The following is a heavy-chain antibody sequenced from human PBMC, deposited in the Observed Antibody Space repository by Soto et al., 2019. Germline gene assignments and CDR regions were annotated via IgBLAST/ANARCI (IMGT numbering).Heavy chain of an antibody. J-gene: IGHJ4*02. CDR3: ARGIAVAGNY. CDR1: GDTFTSYA. D-gene: IGHD6-19*01. Sequence: VQLVQSGAEVKKPGASEKVSCKASGDTFTSYAMHWVRQAPGQSLEWMGWVNGGNGNTKYSQKFQDRVTMTRDTSASTAYMELSSLRSEDTAVYYCARGIAVAGNYWGQGTLVTVSS. V-gene: IGHV1-3*01. CDR2: VNGGNGNT.